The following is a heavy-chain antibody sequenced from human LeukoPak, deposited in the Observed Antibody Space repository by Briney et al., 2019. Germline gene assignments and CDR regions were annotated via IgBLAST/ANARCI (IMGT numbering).Heavy chain of an antibody. J-gene: IGHJ2*01. Sequence: PGGSLRLSCAASGFTFSSYGMHWVRQAPGKGLEWVAAISFDGSNENDADSMKGRFTISRDNSKNTLYLQMNSLRVEDTAVYYCAKGGRAAADRNFDLWGRGTLVAVSS. CDR1: GFTFSSYG. V-gene: IGHV3-30*18. D-gene: IGHD6-13*01. CDR2: ISFDGSNE. CDR3: AKGGRAAADRNFDL.